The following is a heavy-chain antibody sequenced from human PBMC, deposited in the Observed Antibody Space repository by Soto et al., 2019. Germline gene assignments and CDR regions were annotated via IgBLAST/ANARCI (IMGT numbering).Heavy chain of an antibody. CDR1: GFTFSSYA. D-gene: IGHD3-10*01. Sequence: WWSLRLSCAASGFTFSSYAMHWVRQAPGKGLEWVAVISYDGSNKYYACSVKGRFTISRDNSKNTLYLQMNSLRSDATAVYYGARDWRLWPLLGNCGQGTLVTVSS. J-gene: IGHJ4*02. CDR2: ISYDGSNK. V-gene: IGHV3-30-3*01. CDR3: ARDWRLWPLLGN.